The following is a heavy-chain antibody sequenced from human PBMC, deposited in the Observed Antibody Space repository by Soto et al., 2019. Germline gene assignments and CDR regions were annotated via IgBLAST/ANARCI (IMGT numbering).Heavy chain of an antibody. CDR2: IYNTGTT. J-gene: IGHJ3*01. CDR1: GAAMSSYY. D-gene: IGHD3-22*01. V-gene: IGHV4-59*03. Sequence: QLQESGPGLVKPSETLSLTCTVSGAAMSSYYWSWVRQSPGKGLEWIGYIYNTGTTDYNPSLKSRVTISVERSKFQFSLKLTSVTAADTAVYYCATDSTGYSSDAFDVWGQGARVIVSS. CDR3: ATDSTGYSSDAFDV.